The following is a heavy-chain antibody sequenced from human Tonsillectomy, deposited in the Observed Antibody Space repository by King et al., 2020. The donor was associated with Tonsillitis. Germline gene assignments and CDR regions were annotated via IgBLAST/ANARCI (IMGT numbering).Heavy chain of an antibody. D-gene: IGHD2-21*02. Sequence: VQLQESGPGLVKPSETLSLTCTVSGDSISGRYCSWIRQPPGKGLEWIGHVHFSGISSHNPSLNSRLSTSRDTSKNQFSLKLTSVTAADTAVYYCAIGGDAPKGAYWGQGTLVTVSS. CDR2: VHFSGIS. V-gene: IGHV4-59*08. J-gene: IGHJ4*02. CDR3: AIGGDAPKGAY. CDR1: GDSISGRY.